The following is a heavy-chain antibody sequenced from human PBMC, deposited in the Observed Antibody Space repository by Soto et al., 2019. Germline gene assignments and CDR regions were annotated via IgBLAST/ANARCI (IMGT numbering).Heavy chain of an antibody. Sequence: EVQVLESGGGLVQPGGSLRLSCAASGFTFSSFGMNWVRQAPGKGLEWVSGVRSDGDTTYNAESVKGRFTVSRDTSKNTVYLQMNRLRADDTAVYYCAKGKGVGATPDGANCWGQGTPVTVSS. CDR2: VRSDGDTT. CDR3: AKGKGVGATPDGANC. D-gene: IGHD1-26*01. V-gene: IGHV3-23*01. J-gene: IGHJ4*02. CDR1: GFTFSSFG.